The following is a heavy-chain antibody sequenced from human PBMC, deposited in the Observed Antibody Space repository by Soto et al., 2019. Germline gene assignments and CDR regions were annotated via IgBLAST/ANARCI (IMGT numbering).Heavy chain of an antibody. CDR2: INPNSGGT. Sequence: ASVKVSCKASGYTFTGYYMHWVRQAPGQGLEWMGWINPNSGGTNYAQKFQGRVTMTRDTSISTAYMELSRLRSDDTAVYYCAREKLSWFSRASELDYWGQGTLVTVSS. J-gene: IGHJ4*02. CDR3: AREKLSWFSRASELDY. D-gene: IGHD3-9*01. CDR1: GYTFTGYY. V-gene: IGHV1-2*02.